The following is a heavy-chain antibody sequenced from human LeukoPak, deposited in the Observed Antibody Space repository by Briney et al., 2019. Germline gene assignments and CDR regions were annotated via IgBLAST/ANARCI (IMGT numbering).Heavy chain of an antibody. CDR2: ISNSGSDI. D-gene: IGHD5-24*01. J-gene: IGHJ4*02. V-gene: IGHV3-21*01. CDR3: AREDGYSDSSEFDY. CDR1: GFTFSLYS. Sequence: GGSLRLSCAGSGFTFSLYSMHWVRQAPGKGLEWVSSISNSGSDIYYRDSVKGRFTISRDNAKNSPDLHLNSLRAEDTAVYYCAREDGYSDSSEFDYWGQGTLVLVSS.